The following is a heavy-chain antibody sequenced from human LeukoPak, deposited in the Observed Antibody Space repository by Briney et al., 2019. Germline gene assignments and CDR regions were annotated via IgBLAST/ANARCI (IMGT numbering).Heavy chain of an antibody. J-gene: IGHJ4*02. CDR2: ITGSSDYI. D-gene: IGHD3-10*01. CDR3: AKFKGHYGDSEYYFDY. CDR1: GFTFSRYS. Sequence: PGGSLRLSCAASGFTFSRYSVNWVRQAPGKGLEWVSCITGSSDYIFYADSVRGRFTISRDNAKNSLYLQMNSLRAEDTAVYYCAKFKGHYGDSEYYFDYWGRGTLVTVSS. V-gene: IGHV3-21*01.